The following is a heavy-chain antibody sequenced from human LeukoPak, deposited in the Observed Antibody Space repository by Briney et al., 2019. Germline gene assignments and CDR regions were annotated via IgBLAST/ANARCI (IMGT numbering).Heavy chain of an antibody. Sequence: SETLSLTCTVSGGSISSYYWNWIRQPPGKGLEWIGYIYDSGRTNYNPSLKSRVTISIDTSKNQFSLKLSSVTAADTAVYYCARDARYTSFLDYWGQGTLVTVSS. J-gene: IGHJ4*02. CDR1: GGSISSYY. V-gene: IGHV4-59*01. CDR2: IYDSGRT. D-gene: IGHD6-19*01. CDR3: ARDARYTSFLDY.